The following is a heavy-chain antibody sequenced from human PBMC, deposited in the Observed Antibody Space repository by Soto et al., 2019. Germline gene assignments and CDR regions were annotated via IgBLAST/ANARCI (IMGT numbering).Heavy chain of an antibody. Sequence: SETLSLTCTVSGGSISSGGYYWSWIRQHPGKGLEWIGYIYYSGSTYYNPSLKSRVTISVDTSKNQFSLKLSSVTAADTAVYYCPRDQPSPYGSGSSMDVWGQGTTVTVSS. CDR2: IYYSGST. V-gene: IGHV4-31*03. D-gene: IGHD3-10*01. J-gene: IGHJ6*02. CDR1: GGSISSGGYY. CDR3: PRDQPSPYGSGSSMDV.